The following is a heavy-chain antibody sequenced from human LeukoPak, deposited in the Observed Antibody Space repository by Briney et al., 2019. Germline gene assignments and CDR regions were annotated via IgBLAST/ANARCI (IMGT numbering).Heavy chain of an antibody. V-gene: IGHV4-59*01. Sequence: PSETLSLTCTLSGGSLSSYYWSWLRQPPGKGLEWVGYIYYSGSTNYNPTLKGRVTISVDTTKNQFSLKPSSVTTADTSVDYCAREDCEFFSGYDYGIDVWGQGTTGTASS. D-gene: IGHD3-3*01. CDR3: AREDCEFFSGYDYGIDV. J-gene: IGHJ6*02. CDR2: IYYSGST. CDR1: GGSLSSYY.